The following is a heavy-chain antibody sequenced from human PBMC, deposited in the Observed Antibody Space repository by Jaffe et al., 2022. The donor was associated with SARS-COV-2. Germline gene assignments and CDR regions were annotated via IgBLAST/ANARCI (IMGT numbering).Heavy chain of an antibody. V-gene: IGHV3-15*01. J-gene: IGHJ1*01. D-gene: IGHD3-22*01. CDR1: GFTFSNAW. CDR2: IKSKTDGGTT. Sequence: EVQLVESGGGLVKPGGSLRLSCAASGFTFSNAWMSWVRQAPGKGLEWVGRIKSKTDGGTTDYAAPVKGRFTISRDDSKNTLYLQMNSLKTEDTAVYYCTTDLRYYYDSSGYFIAGAEYFQHWGQGTLVTVSS. CDR3: TTDLRYYYDSSGYFIAGAEYFQH.